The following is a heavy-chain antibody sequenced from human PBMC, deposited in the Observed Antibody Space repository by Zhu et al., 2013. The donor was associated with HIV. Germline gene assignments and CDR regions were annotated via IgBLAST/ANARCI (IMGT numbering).Heavy chain of an antibody. J-gene: IGHJ3*02. D-gene: IGHD3-10*01. Sequence: SVKVSCKASGYTFTSYYFHWVRQAPGQGLEWMGIINPTGGTTNYAQKFQGRVTMTRDTSTSTVYMDLNNLKSEDTAVYYCATGGITMVRGAVGAFGIWGQGTMVTVSS. CDR3: ATGGITMVRGAVGAFGI. CDR2: INPTGGTT. CDR1: GYTFTSYY. V-gene: IGHV1-46*01.